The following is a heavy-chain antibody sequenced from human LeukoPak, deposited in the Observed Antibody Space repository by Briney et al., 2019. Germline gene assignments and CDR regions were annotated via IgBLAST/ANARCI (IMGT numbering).Heavy chain of an antibody. CDR3: ARQEYYYDSSGYPKYFQH. V-gene: IGHV4-59*08. Sequence: PSETLSLTCTVSGGSISSYYWSWIRQPPGKGLEWIGYIYYSGCTNYNPSLKSRVTISVDTSKNQFSLKLNSVTAADTAVYYCARQEYYYDSSGYPKYFQHWGQGTLVTVSS. J-gene: IGHJ1*01. CDR1: GGSISSYY. D-gene: IGHD3-22*01. CDR2: IYYSGCT.